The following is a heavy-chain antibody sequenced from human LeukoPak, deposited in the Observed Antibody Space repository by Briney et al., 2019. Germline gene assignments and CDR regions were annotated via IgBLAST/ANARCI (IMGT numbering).Heavy chain of an antibody. J-gene: IGHJ4*02. CDR3: ARRGDGYSIDN. Sequence: GESLKISCNVSGYSFTNYWIGWVRQLPGKGLEWVAIIYPGGSDSSYSPSFQGHVTISVDKSINTAYLHWSSLKASDTAMYYCARRGDGYSIDNWGQGTLVTVSS. CDR1: GYSFTNYW. V-gene: IGHV5-51*01. D-gene: IGHD5-24*01. CDR2: IYPGGSDS.